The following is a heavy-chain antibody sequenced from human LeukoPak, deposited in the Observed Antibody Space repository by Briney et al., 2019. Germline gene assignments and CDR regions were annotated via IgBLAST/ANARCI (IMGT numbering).Heavy chain of an antibody. J-gene: IGHJ3*02. CDR3: AREPISDAFDI. CDR1: GGSISSYY. V-gene: IGHV4-59*01. CDR2: IYYSGST. Sequence: SETLSLTCTVSGGSISSYYWSWIRQPPGKGLEWIGYIYYSGSTNYNPSLKSRVTISVGTSKNQFSLKLSSVTAADTAVYYCAREPISDAFDIWGQGTMVTVSS. D-gene: IGHD3-9*01.